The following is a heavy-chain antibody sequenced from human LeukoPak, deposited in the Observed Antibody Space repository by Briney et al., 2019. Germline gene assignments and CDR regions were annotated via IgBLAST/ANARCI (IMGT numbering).Heavy chain of an antibody. Sequence: SETLSLTCTVSGGSISSYYWSWIRQPPGKGLAWIGYIYYSGSTNYNRSLKSRVTISVDTSKNQFSLKLSSVTAADTAVYYCARSVEGYCSGGSCYSYYYYMDVWGKGTTVTVSS. CDR1: GGSISSYY. V-gene: IGHV4-59*01. CDR2: IYYSGST. D-gene: IGHD2-15*01. CDR3: ARSVEGYCSGGSCYSYYYYMDV. J-gene: IGHJ6*03.